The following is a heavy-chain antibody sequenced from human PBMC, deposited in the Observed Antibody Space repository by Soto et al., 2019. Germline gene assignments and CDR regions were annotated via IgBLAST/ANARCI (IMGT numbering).Heavy chain of an antibody. CDR3: ARVGGTTVVTRGPFDY. Sequence: QVQLVQSGAEVKKPGSSVKVSCKASGGTFSSYAISWVRQAPGQGLEWMGGIIPIFGTANYAQKFQGRVTINADESTSTAYMELSSLRSEDTAVYYCARVGGTTVVTRGPFDYWGQGILVTVSS. CDR1: GGTFSSYA. V-gene: IGHV1-69*01. D-gene: IGHD2-21*02. CDR2: IIPIFGTA. J-gene: IGHJ4*02.